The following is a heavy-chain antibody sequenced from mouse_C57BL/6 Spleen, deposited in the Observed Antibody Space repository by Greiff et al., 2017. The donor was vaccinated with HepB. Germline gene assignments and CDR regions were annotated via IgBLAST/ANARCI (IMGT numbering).Heavy chain of an antibody. CDR3: SRSNYKAMDY. CDR2: INPSSGYT. Sequence: VQLQQSGAELARPGASVKMSCKASGYTFTSYTMLWVKQRPGQGLEWIGYINPSSGYTKYNQKFKDKATLTADKSSSTAYMQRSSLTSEDSAVYYCSRSNYKAMDYWGQGTSVTVSS. V-gene: IGHV1-4*01. CDR1: GYTFTSYT. D-gene: IGHD2-5*01. J-gene: IGHJ4*01.